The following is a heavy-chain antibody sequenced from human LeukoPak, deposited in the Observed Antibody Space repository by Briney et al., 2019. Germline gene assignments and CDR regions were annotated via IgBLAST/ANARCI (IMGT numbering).Heavy chain of an antibody. Sequence: ASVKVSCKASGDTFSSYAISWVRQAPGQGLEWMGGIIPIFGTANYAQKFQGRVTITADESTSTAYMELSSLRSEDTAVYYCARASFGTIAAAGDHIKYNWFDPWGQGTLVTVSS. D-gene: IGHD6-13*01. CDR3: ARASFGTIAAAGDHIKYNWFDP. CDR2: IIPIFGTA. V-gene: IGHV1-69*13. J-gene: IGHJ5*02. CDR1: GDTFSSYA.